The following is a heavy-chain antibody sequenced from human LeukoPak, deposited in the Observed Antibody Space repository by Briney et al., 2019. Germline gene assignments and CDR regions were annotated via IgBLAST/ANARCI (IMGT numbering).Heavy chain of an antibody. V-gene: IGHV3-21*01. CDR2: ISSSSSYI. D-gene: IGHD3-3*01. Sequence: GGSLRLSCAASGFTFSSYSMNWVRQAPGKGLEWVSSISSSSSYIYYADSVKGRFTISRDNAKNTLYLQMNSLRAEDTAVYYCASMYYDFWSGYYTGHRNAFDIWGQGTMVTVSS. J-gene: IGHJ3*02. CDR3: ASMYYDFWSGYYTGHRNAFDI. CDR1: GFTFSSYS.